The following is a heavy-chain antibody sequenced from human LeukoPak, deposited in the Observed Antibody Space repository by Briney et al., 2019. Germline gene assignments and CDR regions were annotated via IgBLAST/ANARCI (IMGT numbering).Heavy chain of an antibody. CDR2: INPNSGGT. V-gene: IGHV1-2*02. CDR3: ARGRQGLVGGDWFDP. Sequence: ASVQVSCKACGYSFTDYYMHWVRQAPGQGLEWMGWINPNSGGTNYAQKFQGRITMTRDTSISTTYMELSRLISDDTAVYYCARGRQGLVGGDWFDPWGQGTLVTVSS. D-gene: IGHD6-19*01. J-gene: IGHJ5*02. CDR1: GYSFTDYY.